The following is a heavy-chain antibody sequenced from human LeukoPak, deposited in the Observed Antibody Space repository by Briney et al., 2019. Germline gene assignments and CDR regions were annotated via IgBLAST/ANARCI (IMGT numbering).Heavy chain of an antibody. CDR1: GGSISSGGYS. D-gene: IGHD2-2*01. CDR3: AREVIRGYCSSTSCYLLRYYFDY. Sequence: KPSETLSLTCAVSGGSISSGGYSWSWIRQPPGKGLEWIGYIYHSGSTYYNPSLKSRVTISVDTSKNQFSLKLSSVTAADTAVYYCAREVIRGYCSSTSCYLLRYYFDYWGQGTLVTVSS. J-gene: IGHJ4*02. CDR2: IYHSGST. V-gene: IGHV4-30-2*05.